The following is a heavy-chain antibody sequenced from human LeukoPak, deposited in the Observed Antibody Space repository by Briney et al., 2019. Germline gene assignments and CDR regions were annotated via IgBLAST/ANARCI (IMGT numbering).Heavy chain of an antibody. D-gene: IGHD2-21*01. CDR1: GGSISSYY. V-gene: IGHV4-59*08. CDR2: IYYSGST. Sequence: SETLSLTCTVPGGSISSYYWGCIRQPPRKGLEWIGYIYYSGSTYYTPSLKSRVTISVDTSKNQFSLKLNSVSAADTAVYYCARHGDYSASSAYYYGMDVWGQGTTVTVSS. CDR3: ARHGDYSASSAYYYGMDV. J-gene: IGHJ6*02.